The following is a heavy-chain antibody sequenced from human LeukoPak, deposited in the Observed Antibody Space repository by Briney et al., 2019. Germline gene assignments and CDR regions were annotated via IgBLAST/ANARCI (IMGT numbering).Heavy chain of an antibody. D-gene: IGHD2-2*01. Sequence: SQTLSLTCTVSGGSISSGSYYWSWIRQPAGKGLEWIGRIYTSASTNYNPSLKSRVTISVDTSKNQFSLKLSSVTAADTAVYYCARGTSPRYCNSTSCSYFDYWGQGTLVTVSS. CDR3: ARGTSPRYCNSTSCSYFDY. V-gene: IGHV4-61*02. CDR2: IYTSAST. J-gene: IGHJ4*02. CDR1: GGSISSGSYY.